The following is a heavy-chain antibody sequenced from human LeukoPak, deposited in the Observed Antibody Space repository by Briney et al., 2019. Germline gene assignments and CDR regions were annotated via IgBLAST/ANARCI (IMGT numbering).Heavy chain of an antibody. J-gene: IGHJ5*02. V-gene: IGHV1-2*02. CDR1: GYTFTGYY. CDR3: ARSAAREWLLENWFDP. Sequence: GASVKVSCKASGYTFTGYYIHWVRQAPGQGLEWMGWIIPNSGGTNYAQKFQGRVTMTRDTSISTAYMELSRLRSDDTAVYYCARSAAREWLLENWFDPWGQGTLVTVSS. D-gene: IGHD3-3*01. CDR2: IIPNSGGT.